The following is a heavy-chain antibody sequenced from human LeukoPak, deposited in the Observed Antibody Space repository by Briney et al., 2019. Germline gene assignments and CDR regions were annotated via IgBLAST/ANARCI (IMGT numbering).Heavy chain of an antibody. CDR3: AKDQQQLVLHYYYYYGMDV. CDR1: GFTFSDYY. J-gene: IGHJ6*04. D-gene: IGHD6-13*01. CDR2: ISTSGTTI. Sequence: GGSLRLSCTASGFTFSDYYMSWIRQAPGKGLEWVSYISTSGTTIYYADSVKGRFTISRDNAKNSLFLQMNSLRAEDTAVYYCAKDQQQLVLHYYYYYGMDVWGKGTMVTVSS. V-gene: IGHV3-11*01.